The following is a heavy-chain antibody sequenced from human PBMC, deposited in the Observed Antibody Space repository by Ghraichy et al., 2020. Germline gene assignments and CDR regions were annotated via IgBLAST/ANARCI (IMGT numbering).Heavy chain of an antibody. Sequence: GGSLRLSCAASGFTFSSYSMNWVRQAPGKGLEWVSYITSSSRFISYADSVKGRFTVSRDNAQNSLYLQLKSLRDEDTAVYYCARGSTVVRYYYYAGMDVWGQGTTVTVSS. CDR3: ARGSTVVRYYYYAGMDV. V-gene: IGHV3-48*02. CDR1: GFTFSSYS. J-gene: IGHJ6*02. CDR2: ITSSSRFI. D-gene: IGHD4-23*01.